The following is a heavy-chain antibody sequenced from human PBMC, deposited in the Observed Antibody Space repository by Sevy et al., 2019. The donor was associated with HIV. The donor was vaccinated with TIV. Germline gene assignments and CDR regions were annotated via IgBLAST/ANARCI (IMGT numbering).Heavy chain of an antibody. CDR2: IYSGGST. CDR3: ARVGTGTTFFDY. J-gene: IGHJ4*02. D-gene: IGHD1-7*01. V-gene: IGHV3-53*01. Sequence: GGSLRLSCAASGFTVSSNYMSWVRQAPGKGLEWVSFIYSGGSTYYADSVKGRFTISRDNSKNTLYLQMNSLRAEDTAVYYCARVGTGTTFFDYWGQGTLVTVSS. CDR1: GFTVSSNY.